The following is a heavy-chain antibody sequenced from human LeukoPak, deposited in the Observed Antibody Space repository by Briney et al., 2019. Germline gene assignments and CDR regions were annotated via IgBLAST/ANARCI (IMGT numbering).Heavy chain of an antibody. V-gene: IGHV4-34*01. Sequence: SETLSLTCAVYGGSFSGYYWSWIRQPPGKGLEWIGEINHSGSTNYNPSLKSRVTISVDTSKNQFSLKLSSVTAADTAVYYCARGRFTIYYWFDPWGQGTLVTVSS. CDR2: INHSGST. CDR1: GGSFSGYY. J-gene: IGHJ5*02. CDR3: ARGRFTIYYWFDP. D-gene: IGHD2-15*01.